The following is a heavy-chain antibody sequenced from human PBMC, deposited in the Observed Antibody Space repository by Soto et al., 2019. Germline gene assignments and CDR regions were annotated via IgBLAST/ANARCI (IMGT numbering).Heavy chain of an antibody. D-gene: IGHD3-10*01. V-gene: IGHV1-18*01. J-gene: IGHJ3*02. CDR3: AREVVWGITLDRGAVARGFDI. CDR2: ISTNSGQT. Sequence: QVQLVQSGAEVKTPGAAVKVSCRTSGYTFITYGISWVRQAPGQGLEWMGWISTNSGQTNYGEKFQNRVSLTTDGSTRTVYMELKSLTSDDTATYSCAREVVWGITLDRGAVARGFDIWGQGTTVVVSS. CDR1: GYTFITYG.